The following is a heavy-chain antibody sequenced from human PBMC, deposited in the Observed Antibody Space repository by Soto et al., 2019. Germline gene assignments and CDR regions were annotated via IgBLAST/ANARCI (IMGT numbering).Heavy chain of an antibody. CDR3: ARHVPAAGYYYGMDV. D-gene: IGHD2-2*01. Sequence: QVQLVQSGAEVKKPGSSVKVSCKASGGTFSSYAISWVRQAPGQGLEWMGGIIPIFGTANYAQKFQGRVTXTXXXSXXTAYMGLSSLRSEDTAVYYWARHVPAAGYYYGMDVWGQGTTVTVSS. J-gene: IGHJ6*02. V-gene: IGHV1-69*05. CDR1: GGTFSSYA. CDR2: IIPIFGTA.